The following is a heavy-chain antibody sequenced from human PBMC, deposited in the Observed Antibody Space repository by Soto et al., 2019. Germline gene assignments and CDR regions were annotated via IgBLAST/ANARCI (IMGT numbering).Heavy chain of an antibody. Sequence: SETLSLTCTVSGGSIRTYYWSWIRQPPGKGLEWIGYIYYTGGSPNYNPSLKSRVAISVDRSKNQFSLKLSSVTAADTAVYYCAGSGYYHNSGMDVWGQGTTVTVSS. D-gene: IGHD3-22*01. CDR2: IYYTGGSP. V-gene: IGHV4-59*12. CDR3: AGSGYYHNSGMDV. CDR1: GGSIRTYY. J-gene: IGHJ6*02.